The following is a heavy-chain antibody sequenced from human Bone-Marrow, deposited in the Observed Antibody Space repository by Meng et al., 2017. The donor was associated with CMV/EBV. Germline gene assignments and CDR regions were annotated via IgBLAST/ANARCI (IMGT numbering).Heavy chain of an antibody. D-gene: IGHD2-2*01. J-gene: IGHJ6*02. CDR1: GYTLTNYS. V-gene: IGHV1-46*01. CDR2: INPSGGST. Sequence: ASVKVSCKASGYTLTNYSMHLVRQAPGQGLEWMGIINPSGGSTSYAQKFQGRVTMTRDTSTSTVYMELSSLRSEDTAVYYCARISGRYCSSTSCHSGYYYGMDVWGQGTTVTVSS. CDR3: ARISGRYCSSTSCHSGYYYGMDV.